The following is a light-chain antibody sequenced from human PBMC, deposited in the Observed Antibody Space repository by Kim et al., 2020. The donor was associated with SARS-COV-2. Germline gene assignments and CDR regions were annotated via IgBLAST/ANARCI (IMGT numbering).Light chain of an antibody. Sequence: DIQMTQSPSTLSASVGDRVTITCRASQSISSWLAWYQQKPGKAPKLLIYKASSLKSGVPSRFSGSGSGTEFTLTISSLQPDDFATYYCQQYNSYPYTLGQGTKLDI. CDR1: QSISSW. V-gene: IGKV1-5*03. CDR3: QQYNSYPYT. CDR2: KAS. J-gene: IGKJ2*01.